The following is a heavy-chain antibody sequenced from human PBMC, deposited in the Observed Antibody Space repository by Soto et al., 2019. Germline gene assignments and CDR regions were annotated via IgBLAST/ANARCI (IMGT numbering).Heavy chain of an antibody. D-gene: IGHD1-7*01. CDR1: GLPFAKVW. CDR3: TTSVTGTPRAIDY. CDR2: IKSQTDGGRI. Sequence: EVHVVESGGGLVKTGGSLRLSCEVSGLPFAKVWMSWIRQAPGKGLEWVGRIKSQTDGGRIDYAAPVKGRFTISRDDSKNTLYLQMNSLKTEDTAVYYCTTSVTGTPRAIDYWGQGNLVTVSS. V-gene: IGHV3-15*01. J-gene: IGHJ4*02.